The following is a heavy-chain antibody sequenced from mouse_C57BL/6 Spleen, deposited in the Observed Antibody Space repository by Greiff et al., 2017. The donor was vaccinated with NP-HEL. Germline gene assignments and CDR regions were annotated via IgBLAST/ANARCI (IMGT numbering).Heavy chain of an antibody. CDR3: ARYYYGSSLYAMDY. D-gene: IGHD1-1*01. CDR2: IDPSDSYT. J-gene: IGHJ4*01. CDR1: GYTFTSYW. V-gene: IGHV1-69*01. Sequence: VQLQQPGAELVMPGASVKLSCKASGYTFTSYWMHWVKQRPGQGLEWIGEIDPSDSYTNYNPGFKGKSTLTVDKSSSTAYMQLSSLTSEDSAVYYCARYYYGSSLYAMDYWGQGTSVTVSS.